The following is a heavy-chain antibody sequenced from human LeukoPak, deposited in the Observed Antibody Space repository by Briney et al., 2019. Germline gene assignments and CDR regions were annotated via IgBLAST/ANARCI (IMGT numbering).Heavy chain of an antibody. J-gene: IGHJ4*02. CDR2: INTDGRRP. CDR1: GFTFSSYW. D-gene: IGHD5-18*01. V-gene: IGHV3-74*01. CDR3: ARVGDSSGFGY. Sequence: SLRLSCAASGFTFSSYWMHWVPHAPGRGRVWVSRINTDGRRPSYADSVKGRFTISRENDKNTLYLQMNSLRAEDTAVYYCARVGDSSGFGYWGQGTLVTVS.